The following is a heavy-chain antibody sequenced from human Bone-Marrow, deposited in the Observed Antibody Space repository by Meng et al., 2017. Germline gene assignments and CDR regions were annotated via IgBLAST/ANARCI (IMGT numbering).Heavy chain of an antibody. CDR3: AREGYVWGSYRGKYYFDY. Sequence: ASVKVSCKASGYTFTSYCMHWVRQAPGQGLEWMGIINPSGDSTTYAQKFQGRVTMTRDTSTSTVYMELSSLRSDDTAVYYCAREGYVWGSYRGKYYFDYWGQGTLVTVSS. CDR1: GYTFTSYC. D-gene: IGHD3-16*02. V-gene: IGHV1-46*01. J-gene: IGHJ4*02. CDR2: INPSGDST.